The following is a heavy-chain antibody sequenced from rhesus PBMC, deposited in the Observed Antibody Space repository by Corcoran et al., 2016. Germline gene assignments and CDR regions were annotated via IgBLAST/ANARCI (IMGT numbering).Heavy chain of an antibody. J-gene: IGHJ4*01. D-gene: IGHD6-43*01. V-gene: IGHV4-122*02. CDR3: ARRAAAFDY. CDR2: ISYSGST. Sequence: QLQLQESGPGLVKPSETLSLTCAVSGYSISSGYGRSWIRQPPGKGLEWIGYISYSGSTSYNPSLKSRGTISRDTSKNQFSLKLSSVTAADTAVYYCARRAAAFDYWGQGVLVTVSS. CDR1: GYSISSGYG.